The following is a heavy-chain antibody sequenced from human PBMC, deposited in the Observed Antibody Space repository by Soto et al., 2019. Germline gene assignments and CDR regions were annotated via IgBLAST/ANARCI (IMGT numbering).Heavy chain of an antibody. V-gene: IGHV1-69*13. CDR3: ARNEAIFGVVVHYYYGMDV. D-gene: IGHD3-3*01. Sequence: SVKVSCKASGGTFSSYAISGVRQAPGQGLEWMGGIIPIFGTANYAQKFQGRVTITADESTSTAYMELSSLRSEDTAVYYCARNEAIFGVVVHYYYGMDVWGQGTTVTVSS. CDR1: GGTFSSYA. CDR2: IIPIFGTA. J-gene: IGHJ6*02.